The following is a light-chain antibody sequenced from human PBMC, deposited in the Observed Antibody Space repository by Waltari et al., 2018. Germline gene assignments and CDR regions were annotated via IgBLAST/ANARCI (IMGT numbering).Light chain of an antibody. V-gene: IGKV1-9*01. CDR2: QAS. CDR1: QDISNY. J-gene: IGKJ4*01. Sequence: DIQLTQSPSSLSASVGDRVTITCRASQDISNYLAWYQQRPGKAPKLLIYQASNLETGVPARFSGSASGTEFTLTISSLQPEDFAVYYCQQRNSYPLTFGGGTKVDSK. CDR3: QQRNSYPLT.